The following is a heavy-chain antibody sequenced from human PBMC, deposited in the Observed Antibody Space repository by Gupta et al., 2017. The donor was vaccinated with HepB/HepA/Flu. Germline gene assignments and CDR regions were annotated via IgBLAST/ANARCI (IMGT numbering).Heavy chain of an antibody. J-gene: IGHJ6*02. V-gene: IGHV3-21*01. Sequence: DVQLVESGGGLVKPGESLRISCAASGFPFSSYSMNWVRQAPGKGLEWVSSISSDSSNIYYIDSGKGRFTISRDNAKSSLVLQMNSLGAEDTAVYYCARHVGHDVDYYYYGMDSWGQGTTVTVSS. CDR2: ISSDSSNI. CDR1: GFPFSSYS. CDR3: ARHVGHDVDYYYYGMDS.